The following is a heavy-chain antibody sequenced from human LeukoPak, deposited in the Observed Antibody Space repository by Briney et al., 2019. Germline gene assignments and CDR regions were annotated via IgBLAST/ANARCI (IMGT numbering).Heavy chain of an antibody. V-gene: IGHV4-39*01. J-gene: IGHJ4*02. D-gene: IGHD2-2*01. CDR2: ISYSGNT. CDR3: ARLRARLGYCISTSCHGYFDY. Sequence: SETLSLTCTVSGGSIISTTYFWGWVRQPPGRDLEWLGTISYSGNTYYNPSLKSRLTLSVDTSKNQFSLNLNSVTAADTAIYYCARLRARLGYCISTSCHGYFDYWAQGTLVTVSS. CDR1: GGSIISTTYF.